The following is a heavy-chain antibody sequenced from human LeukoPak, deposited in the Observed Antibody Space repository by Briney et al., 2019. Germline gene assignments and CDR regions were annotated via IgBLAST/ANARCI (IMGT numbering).Heavy chain of an antibody. D-gene: IGHD1-1*01. Sequence: PSETLSLTCAVYGGSFSGYYWSWIRQSPGKGLEWIGEINHSGSTNYNPSLKSRVTISVDTSRNQFSLKLTSVTAADTAVYYCARPLGQGNEYGMDVWGQGTTVTVSS. CDR3: ARPLGQGNEYGMDV. V-gene: IGHV4-34*01. CDR2: INHSGST. J-gene: IGHJ6*02. CDR1: GGSFSGYY.